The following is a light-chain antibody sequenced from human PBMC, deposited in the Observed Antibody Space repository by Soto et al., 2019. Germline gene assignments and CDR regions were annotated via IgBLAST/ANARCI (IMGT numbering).Light chain of an antibody. Sequence: DIQMTQSPSSLSASVGDRVTITCRASQSISKYVNWYQHKPGKAPTVLIHAASSLQSGVPSRFSGSGSGTDFFLTISSLQPEDFAVYYCQQSHSKPLTFGGGTKVAIK. CDR2: AAS. CDR3: QQSHSKPLT. V-gene: IGKV1-39*01. J-gene: IGKJ4*01. CDR1: QSISKY.